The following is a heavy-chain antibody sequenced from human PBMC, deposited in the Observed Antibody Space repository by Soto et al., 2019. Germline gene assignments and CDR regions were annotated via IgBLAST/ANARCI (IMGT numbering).Heavy chain of an antibody. J-gene: IGHJ4*02. CDR1: GFSLTTRGVG. CDR3: AHRVLRTVFGLVTTTAIYFDF. V-gene: IGHV2-5*02. CDR2: IYWDDDK. D-gene: IGHD3-3*01. Sequence: QITLNASGPTVVRPTETLTLTCRFSGFSLTTRGVGVGWVRQSPGKAPEWLALIYWDDDKRYSESLKSRLTSTKDTSKNQVVLTVANLDPTDTATYYCAHRVLRTVFGLVTTTAIYFDFWGQGTPVAVSS.